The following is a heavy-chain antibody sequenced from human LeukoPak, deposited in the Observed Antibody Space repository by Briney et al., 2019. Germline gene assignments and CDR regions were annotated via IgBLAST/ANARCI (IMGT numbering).Heavy chain of an antibody. V-gene: IGHV4-4*07. J-gene: IGHJ5*02. CDR2: IYTSGST. CDR1: GGSISSYY. CDR3: ARSLLTRFDP. Sequence: SETLSLTCTVSGGSISSYYWSWIRQPAGKGLEWIGRIYTSGSTNYNPSLKSRVTISVDKSKNQFSLKLSSVTAADTAVYYRARSLLTRFDPWGQGTLVTVSS.